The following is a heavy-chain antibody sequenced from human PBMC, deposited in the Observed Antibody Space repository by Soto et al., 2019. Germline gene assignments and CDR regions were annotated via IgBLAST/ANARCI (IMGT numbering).Heavy chain of an antibody. J-gene: IGHJ4*02. CDR3: ARTLRGRGVKYFDD. D-gene: IGHD3-10*01. CDR2: TYYRSKWHY. V-gene: IGHV6-1*01. CDR1: GDSVSNNSVA. Sequence: SQTLSLTCAISGDSVSNNSVAWNWVRQSPSRGLEWLGRTYYRSKWHYDYAPSVRSRITINPDTSKNHFSLQLNSVSPEDAAVYYCARTLRGRGVKYFDDWGQGTRGTVSA.